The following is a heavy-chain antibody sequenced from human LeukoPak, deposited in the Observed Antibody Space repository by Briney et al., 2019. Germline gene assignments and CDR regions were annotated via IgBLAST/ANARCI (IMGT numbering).Heavy chain of an antibody. CDR1: GYTLTELS. Sequence: ASVKVSCKVSGYTLTELSMHWVRQAPGKGLEWMGGFDPEDGETIYAQKFQGRVTMTEDTSTDTAYMELSSLRSEDTAVYYCASVGAMLSAFDIWGQGTMVTVSS. J-gene: IGHJ3*02. V-gene: IGHV1-24*01. CDR2: FDPEDGET. D-gene: IGHD3-16*01. CDR3: ASVGAMLSAFDI.